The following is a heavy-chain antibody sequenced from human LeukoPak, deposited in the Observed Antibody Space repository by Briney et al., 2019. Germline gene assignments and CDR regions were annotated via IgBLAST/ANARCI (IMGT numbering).Heavy chain of an antibody. CDR3: VRGGRSVSMY. J-gene: IGHJ4*02. V-gene: IGHV3-21*01. CDR2: ISSSSSYI. CDR1: GFTFSSCS. D-gene: IGHD2/OR15-2a*01. Sequence: GGSLRLSCAASGFTFSSCSMNWVRQAPGKGLEWVSSISSSSSYIYYADSVKGRFTISRDNAKNSLYLQMNSLRVDDTAVYYCVRGGRSVSMYWGQGTLVTVSS.